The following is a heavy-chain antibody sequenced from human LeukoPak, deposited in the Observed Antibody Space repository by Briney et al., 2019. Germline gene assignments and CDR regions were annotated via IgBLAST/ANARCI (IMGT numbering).Heavy chain of an antibody. Sequence: GGSLRLSCAASGFIFSSYAMSWVRQAPGKGLEWVSAISGSGGSTYYADSVKGRFTISRDNSKNTLYLQMNSLRAEDTAVYYCAKDGFRQRGSLDYWGQGTLVTVSS. CDR1: GFIFSSYA. J-gene: IGHJ4*02. V-gene: IGHV3-23*01. D-gene: IGHD1-26*01. CDR3: AKDGFRQRGSLDY. CDR2: ISGSGGST.